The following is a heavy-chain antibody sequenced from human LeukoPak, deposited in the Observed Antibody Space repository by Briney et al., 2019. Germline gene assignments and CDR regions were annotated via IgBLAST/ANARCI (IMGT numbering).Heavy chain of an antibody. Sequence: GESLNISCKGFGYSFTSYWCGWVRRLPGKGLEWMGIIYPGDSDTRYSPSFQGQVTISANKSISTAYLQWSSLKDSDTAMYYCARRPDYFDYWGQGTLVTVSS. CDR1: GYSFTSYW. CDR3: ARRPDYFDY. CDR2: IYPGDSDT. J-gene: IGHJ4*02. V-gene: IGHV5-51*01.